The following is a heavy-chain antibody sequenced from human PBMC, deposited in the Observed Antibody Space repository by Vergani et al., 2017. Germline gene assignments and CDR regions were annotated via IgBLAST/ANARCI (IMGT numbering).Heavy chain of an antibody. V-gene: IGHV1-18*01. CDR1: GYTFTSYG. Sequence: QVQLVQSGAEVKKPGASVKVSCKASGYTFTSYGISWVRQAPGQGREWMGWISAYNGNTNYAQKLQGRVTMTTYTATSTAYMALRSLRSDDTAVYYCARDPDYDILTGYLSRGAFDIWGQGTMVTVSS. J-gene: IGHJ3*02. CDR2: ISAYNGNT. D-gene: IGHD3-9*01. CDR3: ARDPDYDILTGYLSRGAFDI.